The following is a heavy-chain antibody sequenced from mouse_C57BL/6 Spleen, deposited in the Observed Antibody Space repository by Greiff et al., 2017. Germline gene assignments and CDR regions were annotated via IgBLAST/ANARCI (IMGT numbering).Heavy chain of an antibody. J-gene: IGHJ2*01. CDR1: GYTFTSYW. Sequence: QVQLQQPGAELVRPGSSVKLSCKASGYTFTSYWMHWVKQRPIQGLEWIGNIDPSDSETHYNQKFKDKATLTVDKSSSTAYMQLSSLTSEDSAVYYWARGIDYYGSSYFDYWGQGTTLTVSS. V-gene: IGHV1-52*01. D-gene: IGHD1-1*01. CDR3: ARGIDYYGSSYFDY. CDR2: IDPSDSET.